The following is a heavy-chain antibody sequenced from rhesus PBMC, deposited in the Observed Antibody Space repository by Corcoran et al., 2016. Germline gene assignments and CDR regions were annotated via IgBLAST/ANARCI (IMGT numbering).Heavy chain of an antibody. Sequence: EVQLVQSGAEVKKPGASVKISCKASGYTFTDYYLHWVRQAPGKGLEWQGRVDPENGDAINAQKFQDRVTITADTSTDTAYMELSSLRSEDTAVYYCATGTTLQYFEFWGQGALVTVSS. D-gene: IGHD1-26*01. CDR2: VDPENGDA. CDR3: ATGTTLQYFEF. V-gene: IGHV1-111*02. CDR1: GYTFTDYY. J-gene: IGHJ1*01.